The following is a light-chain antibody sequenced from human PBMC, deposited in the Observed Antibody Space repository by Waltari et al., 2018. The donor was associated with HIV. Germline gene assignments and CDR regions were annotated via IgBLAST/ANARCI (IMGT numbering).Light chain of an antibody. J-gene: IGKJ2*01. V-gene: IGKV3-20*01. Sequence: SQSPGTLSVSPGERATLSCRANPNLGNVFFAWYQQRPGQAPRLLIPRISTRAADTPGRFSGSGSGADFTLTISRVEPEDFAVYYCQHYGGSPYTFGQGT. CDR2: RIS. CDR1: PNLGNVF. CDR3: QHYGGSPYT.